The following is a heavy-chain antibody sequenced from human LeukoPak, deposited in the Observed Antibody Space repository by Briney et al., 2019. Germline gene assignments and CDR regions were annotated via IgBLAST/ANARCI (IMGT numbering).Heavy chain of an antibody. V-gene: IGHV5-51*01. CDR2: IYPGDSDT. J-gene: IGHJ4*02. D-gene: IGHD2-2*01. CDR3: ASALSSSSSSIDY. CDR1: GYSFSSYW. Sequence: GESLKISCKASGYSFSSYWIAWVRQMPGKGLEWMGIIYPGDSDTRYSPSFQGQVTISVDKSTSNAYLQWSSLKASDTAVYYCASALSSSSSSIDYWGQGTLVTVSS.